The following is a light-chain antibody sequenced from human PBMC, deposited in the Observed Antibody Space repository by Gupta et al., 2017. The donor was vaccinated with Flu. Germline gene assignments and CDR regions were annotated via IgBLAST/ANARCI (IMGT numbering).Light chain of an antibody. CDR3: AAWDDSLNNWV. V-gene: IGLV1-44*01. J-gene: IGLJ3*02. CDR1: SANIGGNT. Sequence: RVTISSCGGSANIGGNTLNRYHQRKGTEPKLLIVSNNQRPSGVPDCGSASKSGTSASLAMIGLEAEDEADYYCAAWDDSLNNWVFGGGTKLTVL. CDR2: SNN.